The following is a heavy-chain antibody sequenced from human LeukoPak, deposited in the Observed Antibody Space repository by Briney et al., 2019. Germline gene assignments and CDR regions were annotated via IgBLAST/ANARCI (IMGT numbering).Heavy chain of an antibody. Sequence: GASVTVSCKASGYTFTSYGISWVRQAPGQGLEWMGWISAYNGNTNYAQKLQGRVTMTTDTSTSTAYMELRSLRSDDTAVYYCARVLYYYDSSGYSFWGQGTLVTVSS. D-gene: IGHD3-22*01. CDR1: GYTFTSYG. J-gene: IGHJ4*02. CDR3: ARVLYYYDSSGYSF. V-gene: IGHV1-18*01. CDR2: ISAYNGNT.